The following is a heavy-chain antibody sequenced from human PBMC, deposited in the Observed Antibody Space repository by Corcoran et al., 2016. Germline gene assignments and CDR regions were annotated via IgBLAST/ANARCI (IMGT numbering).Heavy chain of an antibody. V-gene: IGHV3-7*03. CDR2: INQDGSVK. CDR3: VRGHTGYNY. CDR1: GLTLSTYW. J-gene: IGHJ4*02. Sequence: EVQLVESGGGRVQPGGSLRLSCAVSGLTLSTYWMTWLRQVQGKGLEWVANINQDGSVKDYVDSVKGRFTISRDNAKNSLYLQMDSLRVEDTAVYYCVRGHTGYNYWGQGTLVTVSS. D-gene: IGHD2-2*02.